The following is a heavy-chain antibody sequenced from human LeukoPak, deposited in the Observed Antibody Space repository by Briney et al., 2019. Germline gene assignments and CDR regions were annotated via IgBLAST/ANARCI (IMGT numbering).Heavy chain of an antibody. D-gene: IGHD2-2*01. CDR3: ARVSLRLGYCSSTSCYGNYYYYYMNV. Sequence: ASVKVSCKASGGTFSSYTISWVRQAPGQGLEWMGGIIPIFGTANYAQKFQGRVTITADKSTSTAYMELSSLRSEDTAVYYCARVSLRLGYCSSTSCYGNYYYYYMNVWGKGTTVTVSS. CDR2: IIPIFGTA. CDR1: GGTFSSYT. J-gene: IGHJ6*03. V-gene: IGHV1-69*06.